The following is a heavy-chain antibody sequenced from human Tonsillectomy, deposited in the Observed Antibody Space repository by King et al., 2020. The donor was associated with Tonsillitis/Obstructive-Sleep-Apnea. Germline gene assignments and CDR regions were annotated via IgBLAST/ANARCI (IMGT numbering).Heavy chain of an antibody. V-gene: IGHV7-4-1*02. J-gene: IGHJ6*03. CDR3: ARVDYGDYEDYYNYMDV. D-gene: IGHD4-17*01. CDR2: INTNTGNP. CDR1: GYTFTTYA. Sequence: VQLVESGSELKKPGASVKVSCKASGYTFTTYAMNCVRQAPGQGLEWMVWINTNTGNPTYAQGFTGRFVFSLDTSVSTAYLQISSLKAEDTAVYYCARVDYGDYEDYYNYMDVWGKGTTVTVSS.